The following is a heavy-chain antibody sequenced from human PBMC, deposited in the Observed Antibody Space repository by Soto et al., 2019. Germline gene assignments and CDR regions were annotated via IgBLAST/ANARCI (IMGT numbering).Heavy chain of an antibody. D-gene: IGHD3-22*01. CDR1: GFTFSSYA. J-gene: IGHJ4*02. CDR3: ARSYRLYYYDSSGFDY. CDR2: ISYDGSNK. V-gene: IGHV3-30-3*01. Sequence: ESGGGVVQPGRSLRLSCAASGFTFSSYAMHWVRQAPGKGLEWVAVISYDGSNKYYADSVKGRFTISRDNSKNTLYLQMNSLRAEDTAVYYCARSYRLYYYDSSGFDYWGQGTLVTVSS.